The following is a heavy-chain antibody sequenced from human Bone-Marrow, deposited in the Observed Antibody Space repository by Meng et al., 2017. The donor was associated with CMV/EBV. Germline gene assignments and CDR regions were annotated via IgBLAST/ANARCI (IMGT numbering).Heavy chain of an antibody. CDR3: ARDREDIVVVPANDAFDS. J-gene: IGHJ3*02. Sequence: SVKVSCKASGGTFSSYAISWVRQAPGQGLEWMGGIIPIFGTANYAQKFQGRVTITADKSTSTAYMELSSLRSEDTAVYYCARDREDIVVVPANDAFDSWGQETMVTVSS. CDR1: GGTFSSYA. D-gene: IGHD2-2*01. CDR2: IIPIFGTA. V-gene: IGHV1-69*06.